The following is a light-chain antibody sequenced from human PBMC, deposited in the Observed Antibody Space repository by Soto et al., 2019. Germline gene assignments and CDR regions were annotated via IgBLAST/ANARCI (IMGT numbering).Light chain of an antibody. J-gene: IGLJ1*01. V-gene: IGLV2-8*01. CDR1: SSDVGRYKY. CDR3: MSYIGSSHV. Sequence: QSALTQPPSASGSLGQSVTISCTGTSSDVGRYKYVSWYQQQHPGKAPKLIVYEVSQRPSGVPDRLSGSKSGNTASLTVSGLQAEDEGDYYCMSYIGSSHVFGTGTKLTVL. CDR2: EVS.